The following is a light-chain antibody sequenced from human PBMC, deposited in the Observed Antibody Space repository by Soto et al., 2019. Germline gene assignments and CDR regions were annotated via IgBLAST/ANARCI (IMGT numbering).Light chain of an antibody. V-gene: IGKV3-20*01. CDR1: QSVSSSY. Sequence: EIVLTQSPGTLSLSPGERATLSCRASQSVSSSYLAWYQQKPGQAPRLLIYGASSRATGIPDRFSGSGSGTDFTLTIRRLEPEDFAVYYCQQYGSSPPITFGQGKRREIK. CDR2: GAS. CDR3: QQYGSSPPIT. J-gene: IGKJ5*01.